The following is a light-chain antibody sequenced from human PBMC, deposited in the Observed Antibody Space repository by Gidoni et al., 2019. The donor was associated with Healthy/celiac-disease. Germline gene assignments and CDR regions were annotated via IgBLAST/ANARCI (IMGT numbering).Light chain of an antibody. J-gene: IGKJ1*01. V-gene: IGKV1-8*01. CDR3: QQYYSYPPRT. CDR1: QGISSY. Sequence: IRIAQSPSSLSASTGDRATITCRASQGISSYLAWYQQKPGKAPKLLIYAASTLQSGVPSRFSGSGSGTDFTLTISCLQSEDFATYYCQQYYSYPPRTFGQGTKVEIK. CDR2: AAS.